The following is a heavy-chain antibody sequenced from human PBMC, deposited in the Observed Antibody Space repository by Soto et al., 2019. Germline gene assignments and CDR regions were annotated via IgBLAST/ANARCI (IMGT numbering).Heavy chain of an antibody. D-gene: IGHD3-16*01. CDR2: IYYSGYT. J-gene: IGHJ6*02. CDR1: GGSLRPESYY. Sequence: PEALSHSCTVSGGSLRPESYYGGCIRQPPGKGLEWIGSIYYSGYTYYNPSLKSRVTISVDTSKNQFSLKLSSVTAADTAVYYCARHNGPLYVGYYYEMDVWGQGTTVT. V-gene: IGHV4-39*01. CDR3: ARHNGPLYVGYYYEMDV.